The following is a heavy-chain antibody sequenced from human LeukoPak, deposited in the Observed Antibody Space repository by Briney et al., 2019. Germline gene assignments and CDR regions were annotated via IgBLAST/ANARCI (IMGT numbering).Heavy chain of an antibody. V-gene: IGHV1-2*02. CDR3: ARWLVGAPGWFVP. Sequence: ASVKVSCKASGYTFTGYYMHWVRQAPGQGLEWMGWINPNSGGTNYAQKFQGRVTMTRDTSTSTVYMELSRLRSDDTAVYYWARWLVGAPGWFVPWRQGTLVTVSS. J-gene: IGHJ5*02. D-gene: IGHD1-26*01. CDR2: INPNSGGT. CDR1: GYTFTGYY.